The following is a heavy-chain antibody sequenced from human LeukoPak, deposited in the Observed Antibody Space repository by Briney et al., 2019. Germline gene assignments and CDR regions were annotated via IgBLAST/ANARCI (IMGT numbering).Heavy chain of an antibody. CDR3: ARDRLLYYYDSGPTGHFQH. Sequence: PGGSLRLSCAASGFTFSSYSMNWVRQAPGKGLEWVSYISSSSSTIYYADSVKGRFTISRDNAKNSLYLQMSSLRADDTAVYYCARDRLLYYYDSGPTGHFQHWGQGTLVTV. D-gene: IGHD3-22*01. V-gene: IGHV3-48*04. CDR1: GFTFSSYS. CDR2: ISSSSSTI. J-gene: IGHJ1*01.